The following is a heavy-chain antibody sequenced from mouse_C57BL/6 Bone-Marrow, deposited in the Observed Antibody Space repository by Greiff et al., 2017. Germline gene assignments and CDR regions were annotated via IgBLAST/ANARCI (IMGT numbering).Heavy chain of an antibody. Sequence: EVKLVEPGPGLVKPSQSLSLTCSVTGYSITSGYYWNWIRQFPGNKLEWMGYISYDGSNNYNPSLKNRISITRDTSKNQFFLKLNSVTTEDTATYYCASPGLDYWGQGTTLTVSS. CDR3: ASPGLDY. V-gene: IGHV3-6*01. J-gene: IGHJ2*01. CDR1: GYSITSGYY. CDR2: ISYDGSN.